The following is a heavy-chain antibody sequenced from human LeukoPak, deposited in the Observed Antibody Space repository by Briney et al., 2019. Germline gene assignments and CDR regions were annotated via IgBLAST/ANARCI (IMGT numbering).Heavy chain of an antibody. D-gene: IGHD2-21*02. J-gene: IGHJ6*03. Sequence: GRSLRLSRTASGFTFGDYAMSWVRQAPGKGLEWVGFIRSKAYGGTTEYAASVKGRFTISRDDSKSIAYLQMNSLKTEDTAVYYCTRVPGHNDFDYYYYMDVWGKGTTVTVSS. CDR2: IRSKAYGGTT. CDR3: TRVPGHNDFDYYYYMDV. CDR1: GFTFGDYA. V-gene: IGHV3-49*04.